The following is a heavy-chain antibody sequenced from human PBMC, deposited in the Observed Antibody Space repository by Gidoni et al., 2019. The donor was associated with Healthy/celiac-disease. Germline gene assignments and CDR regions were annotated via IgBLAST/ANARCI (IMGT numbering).Heavy chain of an antibody. CDR1: GFTFSSYG. CDR3: ARDGSGYSSGWYLGYFDY. CDR2: IWYDGSNK. Sequence: QVQLVESGGGVAQPGRSLRLSCAASGFTFSSYGMHWVRQAPGKGLEWVAVIWYDGSNKYYADSVKGRFTISRDNSKNTLYLQMNSLRAEDTAVYYCARDGSGYSSGWYLGYFDYWGQGTLVTVSS. V-gene: IGHV3-33*01. J-gene: IGHJ4*02. D-gene: IGHD6-19*01.